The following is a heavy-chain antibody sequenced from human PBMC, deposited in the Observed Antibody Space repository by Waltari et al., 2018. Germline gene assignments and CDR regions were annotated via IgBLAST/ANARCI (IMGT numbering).Heavy chain of an antibody. CDR2: ISSSSSTI. Sequence: EVQLVESGGGLVQPGGSLRLSCAASGFTFSSYSMNWVRQAPGKGLEWVSYISSSSSTIYYADSVKGRFTISRDNAKNSLYLQMNSLRAEDTAVYYCARAPYDSSGYYYYYMDVWGKGTTVTVSS. CDR3: ARAPYDSSGYYYYYMDV. CDR1: GFTFSSYS. D-gene: IGHD3-22*01. J-gene: IGHJ6*03. V-gene: IGHV3-48*04.